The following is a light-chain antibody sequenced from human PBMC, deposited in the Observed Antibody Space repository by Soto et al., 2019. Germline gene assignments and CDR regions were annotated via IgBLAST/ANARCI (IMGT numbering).Light chain of an antibody. CDR1: SSDVGGYNY. V-gene: IGLV2-14*01. CDR3: CSYAGSYPVV. J-gene: IGLJ2*01. Sequence: QSALTQPASVSGSPGQSITISCTGTSSDVGGYNYVSWYQQHPGKAPKLMIYEVSNRPSGVSNRFSGSKSGNTASLTISGLQAEDEADYHCCSYAGSYPVVFGGGTKLTVL. CDR2: EVS.